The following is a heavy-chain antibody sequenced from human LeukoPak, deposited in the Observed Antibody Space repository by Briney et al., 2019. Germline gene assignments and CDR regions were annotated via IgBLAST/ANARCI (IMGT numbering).Heavy chain of an antibody. CDR3: ATKHGGPYAFDI. J-gene: IGHJ3*02. Sequence: PGGSLRLPCAASGFTFSSYWMHWVRQAPGKGLVWVSRINSDGSSTSYADSVKGRFTISRDNAKNTLYLQMNSLRAEDTAVYYCATKHGGPYAFDIWGQGTMVTVSS. CDR2: INSDGSST. D-gene: IGHD2-21*01. V-gene: IGHV3-74*01. CDR1: GFTFSSYW.